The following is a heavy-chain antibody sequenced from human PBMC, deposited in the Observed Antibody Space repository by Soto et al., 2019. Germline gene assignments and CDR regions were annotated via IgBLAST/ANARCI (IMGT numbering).Heavy chain of an antibody. Sequence: VESLKISCKGSGYSFTTYWIGWVRQMPGKGLEWMGIIYPADSDTRYSPSFQGQVTISADKSINTAYLQWSSLKASDTAIYYCARHMDYWGQGTLVTVSS. J-gene: IGHJ4*02. CDR1: GYSFTTYW. V-gene: IGHV5-51*01. CDR2: IYPADSDT. CDR3: ARHMDY.